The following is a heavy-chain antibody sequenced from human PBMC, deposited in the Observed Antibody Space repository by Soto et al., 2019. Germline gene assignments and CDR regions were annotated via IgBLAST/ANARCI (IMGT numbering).Heavy chain of an antibody. CDR2: IYYSEST. CDR1: GGSISSYY. CDR3: ARAVEMYASGWYYFDY. Sequence: QVQLQESGPGLVKPSETLSLTCTVSGGSISSYYWSWIRQPPGKGLEWIGFIYYSESTNYNPSLHSRVTITVDTSKNQFSLRLTSVTAADTAVYYCARAVEMYASGWYYFDYWGQGTLVTVSS. D-gene: IGHD6-19*01. V-gene: IGHV4-59*01. J-gene: IGHJ4*02.